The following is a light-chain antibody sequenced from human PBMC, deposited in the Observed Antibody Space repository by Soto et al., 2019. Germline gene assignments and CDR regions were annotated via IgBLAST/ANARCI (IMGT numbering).Light chain of an antibody. CDR1: QSVSSY. V-gene: IGKV3-11*01. Sequence: EIVLTQSPATLSFSPGERATLSCRASQSVSSYLAWYQQKPGQAPRLLIYDASNRATGIPARFSGSGSGTDFTLTISSLEPEDVAVYYCQQRSNWPPSLTFGGGTKVEIK. CDR2: DAS. CDR3: QQRSNWPPSLT. J-gene: IGKJ4*01.